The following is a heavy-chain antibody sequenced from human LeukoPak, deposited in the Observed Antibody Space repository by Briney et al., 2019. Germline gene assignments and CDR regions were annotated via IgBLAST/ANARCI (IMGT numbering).Heavy chain of an antibody. CDR1: GFTFSNAW. CDR2: IKSKTDGGTT. D-gene: IGHD6-13*01. V-gene: IGHV3-15*01. CDR3: TTLSAVLYYFDY. J-gene: IGHJ4*02. Sequence: GGSLRLSCAASGFTFSNAWMSWVRQAPGKGLEWVGRIKSKTDGGTTDYAAPVKGRFTISRDDSKNTLYLQMNSLKTEDTAVYYCTTLSAVLYYFDYWGQGTLVTVSS.